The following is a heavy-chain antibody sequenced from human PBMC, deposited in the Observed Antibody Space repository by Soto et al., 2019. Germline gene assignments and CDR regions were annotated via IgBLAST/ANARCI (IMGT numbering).Heavy chain of an antibody. CDR1: GGSISSYF. V-gene: IGHV4-59*01. Sequence: PSETLSLTCTVSGGSISSYFWSWFRQHPGKGLEWIGYIYYSGSTNYNPSLKSRVTISVDTSKNHFSLKLTSVTAADTAVYYCARDSRASFDYWGQGTLVTVSS. CDR3: ARDSRASFDY. CDR2: IYYSGST. J-gene: IGHJ4*02.